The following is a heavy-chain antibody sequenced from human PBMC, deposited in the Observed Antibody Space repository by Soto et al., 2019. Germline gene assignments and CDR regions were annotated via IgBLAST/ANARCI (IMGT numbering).Heavy chain of an antibody. D-gene: IGHD3-3*01. V-gene: IGHV1-8*01. CDR3: ARGVTIFGVVTYYYYYYMDV. CDR2: MNPNSGNT. CDR1: GYTFTSYD. Sequence: QVQLVQSGAEVKKPGASVKVSCKASGYTFTSYDINWVRQATGQGLEWMGWMNPNSGNTGYAQKFQGRVTMTRNTSRSTADMELSSLRSEDTAVYYCARGVTIFGVVTYYYYYYMDVWGKGTTVTVSS. J-gene: IGHJ6*03.